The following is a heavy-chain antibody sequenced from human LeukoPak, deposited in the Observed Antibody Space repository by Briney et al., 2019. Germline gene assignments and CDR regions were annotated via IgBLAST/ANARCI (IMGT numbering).Heavy chain of an antibody. CDR2: ITGSGSA. CDR3: ARDHRYAFDN. CDR1: GFTFSSYG. V-gene: IGHV3-23*01. Sequence: GGSLRLSCSASGFTFSSYGMSWVRQAPGKGLEWVSGITGSGSAYYGDSVKGRFAISRDNSKNTLYLQMNSLRVEDTAVYYCARDHRYAFDNWGHGTLVTVSS. J-gene: IGHJ4*01. D-gene: IGHD5-12*01.